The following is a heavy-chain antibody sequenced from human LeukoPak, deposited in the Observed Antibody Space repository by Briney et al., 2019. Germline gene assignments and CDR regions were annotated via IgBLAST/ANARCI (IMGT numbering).Heavy chain of an antibody. Sequence: GGSLRLSCAASGFTFSSHAMSWVRQAPGKGLEWVTIISGSGGIIYYTDSVKGRFTISRDNAKNSLCLQMNSLRVEDTAMYYCAWARSYGDYEGIDYWGQGTLVTVSS. D-gene: IGHD4-17*01. V-gene: IGHV3-23*01. CDR3: AWARSYGDYEGIDY. CDR1: GFTFSSHA. J-gene: IGHJ4*02. CDR2: ISGSGGII.